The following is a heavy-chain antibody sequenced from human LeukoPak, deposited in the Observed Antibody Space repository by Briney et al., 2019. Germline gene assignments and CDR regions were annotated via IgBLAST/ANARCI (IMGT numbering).Heavy chain of an antibody. CDR1: GFSFSSYA. J-gene: IGHJ2*01. Sequence: GGSLRLSCAASGFSFSSYAMSWVRQAPGKGLEWVSGISGGGGSTYYADSVKGRFTISRDNSKNTLSLQMNSLRAEDTAVYFCARSTNYGDYVRRYFDLWGRGTLVTVSS. CDR2: ISGGGGST. V-gene: IGHV3-23*01. CDR3: ARSTNYGDYVRRYFDL. D-gene: IGHD4-17*01.